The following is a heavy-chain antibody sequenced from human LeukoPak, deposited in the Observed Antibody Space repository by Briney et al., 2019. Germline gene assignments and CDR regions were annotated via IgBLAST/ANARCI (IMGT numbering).Heavy chain of an antibody. J-gene: IGHJ4*02. CDR2: IYHSGST. D-gene: IGHD3-22*01. V-gene: IGHV4-4*02. Sequence: SETLSLTCAVSGGSISSSNWWSWVRQPPGKGLEWIGEIYHSGSTNYNPSLKSRVTKSGDTSKNQFSLRLSSVTAADTAVYYCARASYSYDINGWVPFDYWGQGTLVTVSS. CDR3: ARASYSYDINGWVPFDY. CDR1: GGSISSSNW.